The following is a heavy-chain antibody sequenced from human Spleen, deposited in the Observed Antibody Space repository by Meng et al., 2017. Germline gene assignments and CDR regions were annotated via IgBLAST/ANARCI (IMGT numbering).Heavy chain of an antibody. CDR2: ISNGGGST. D-gene: IGHD3-22*01. CDR1: GFRFENYD. V-gene: IGHV3-23*01. J-gene: IGHJ4*02. Sequence: GESLKISCAASGFRFENYDMTWVRQAPGKGLEWVSIISNGGGSTSYADSVKGRFTISRDNYRNTLFLQMNSLRVEDTAIYYCAKGLQRDYYDSSGMIDYWGQGTLVTVSS. CDR3: AKGLQRDYYDSSGMIDY.